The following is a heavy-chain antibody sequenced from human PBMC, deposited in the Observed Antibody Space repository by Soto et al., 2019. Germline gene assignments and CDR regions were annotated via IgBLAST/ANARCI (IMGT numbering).Heavy chain of an antibody. CDR1: GLRFGTYW. D-gene: IGHD7-27*01. V-gene: IGHV3-7*03. Sequence: EGQLLGSGGGLVQPGGSLRLSCVASGLRFGTYWMNWVRQPPGMGLEWVANIDPDGRVGTYVDSVKGRFTTSRDNAMNSVYLQMNSLRADDTAMYFCAGWGEHDANVWGQGILVTVSA. J-gene: IGHJ4*02. CDR3: AGWGEHDANV. CDR2: IDPDGRVG.